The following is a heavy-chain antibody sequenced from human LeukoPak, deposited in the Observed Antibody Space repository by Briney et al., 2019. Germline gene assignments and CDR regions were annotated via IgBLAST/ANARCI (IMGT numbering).Heavy chain of an antibody. D-gene: IGHD3-3*01. V-gene: IGHV4-30-4*01. CDR3: ARVRLRFLEWPNWFDP. CDR2: IYYSGST. Sequence: SETLSLTCTVSGGSISSGDYYWSWIRQPPGKGLEWIGYIYYSGSTYYNPSLKGRVTISVDTSKNQFSLKLSSVTAADTAVYYCARVRLRFLEWPNWFDPWGQGTLVTVSS. CDR1: GGSISSGDYY. J-gene: IGHJ5*02.